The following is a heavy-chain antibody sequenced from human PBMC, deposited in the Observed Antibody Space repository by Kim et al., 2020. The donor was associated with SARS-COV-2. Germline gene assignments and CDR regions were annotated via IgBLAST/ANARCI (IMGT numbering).Heavy chain of an antibody. CDR3: ARRVVVPATTGPLGMDV. V-gene: IGHV4-39*01. D-gene: IGHD2-2*01. J-gene: IGHJ6*02. Sequence: LKSRVTISVDTSKNQFSLKLSSVTAADTAVYYCARRVVVPATTGPLGMDVWGQGTTVTVSS.